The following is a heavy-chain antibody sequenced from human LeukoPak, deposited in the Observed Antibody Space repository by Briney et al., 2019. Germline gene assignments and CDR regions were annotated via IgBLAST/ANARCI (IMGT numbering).Heavy chain of an antibody. CDR3: ARVGYSNSYYYYYMDV. D-gene: IGHD4-11*01. V-gene: IGHV4-59*11. Sequence: SETLSLTCTVSGGSIGSHYWSWLRQPPGKGLEWIGYIYYSGSTNYNPSLKSRVTISVDTSKNQFSLKLSSVTAADTAVYYCARVGYSNSYYYYYMDVWGKGTTVTVSS. CDR1: GGSIGSHY. CDR2: IYYSGST. J-gene: IGHJ6*03.